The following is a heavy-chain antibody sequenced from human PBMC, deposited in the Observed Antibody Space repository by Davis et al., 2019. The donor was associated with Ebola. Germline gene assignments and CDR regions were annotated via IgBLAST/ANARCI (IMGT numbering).Heavy chain of an antibody. CDR1: GFSFSGYW. CDR2: INGDGSGT. J-gene: IGHJ4*02. V-gene: IGHV3-74*01. CDR3: TTTFEF. Sequence: PGGSLRLSCEVSGFSFSGYWMSWVRQAPGEGLVWVSRINGDGSGTSYADSVEGRFTISRDNAKNTLDLQMNSLRAEDTAVYYCTTTFEFWGRGALVTVSS.